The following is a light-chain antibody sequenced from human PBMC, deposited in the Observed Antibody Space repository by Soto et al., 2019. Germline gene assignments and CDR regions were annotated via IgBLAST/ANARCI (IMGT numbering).Light chain of an antibody. CDR3: QQSNNWPYT. CDR2: GAS. J-gene: IGKJ2*01. V-gene: IGKV3-15*01. CDR1: QSVSDN. Sequence: EVVMTQSPATLSVSPGGRVTLSCRASQSVSDNLAWYQQKPGQAPSLLIYGASTRATTIPGRFSGSGSGTAFTLTISSLQSEDFAVYYCQQSNNWPYTFGQGTKLDIK.